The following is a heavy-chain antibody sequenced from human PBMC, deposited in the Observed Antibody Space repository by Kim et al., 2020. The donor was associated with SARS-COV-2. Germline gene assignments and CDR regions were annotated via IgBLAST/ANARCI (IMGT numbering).Heavy chain of an antibody. D-gene: IGHD6-13*01. CDR2: GNT. V-gene: IGHV1-3*01. J-gene: IGHJ4*02. Sequence: GNTRYSQKFQDTVTITRDTTATTAYMELSSLRSEDTAVYYCARGAAGVDYWGQGTLVIVSS. CDR3: ARGAAGVDY.